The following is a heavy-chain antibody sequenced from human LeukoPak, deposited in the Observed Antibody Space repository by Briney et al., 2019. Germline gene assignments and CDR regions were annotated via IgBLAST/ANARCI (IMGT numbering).Heavy chain of an antibody. Sequence: SVKVSCKASGGTFSSYAISWVRQAPGQGLEWMGGIIPIFGTANYAQKFQGRVTITADESTSTAYMELSSPRSEDTAAYYCAISARGYSYAYESNFDYWGQGTLVTGSS. V-gene: IGHV1-69*13. CDR2: IIPIFGTA. D-gene: IGHD5-18*01. CDR1: GGTFSSYA. CDR3: AISARGYSYAYESNFDY. J-gene: IGHJ4*02.